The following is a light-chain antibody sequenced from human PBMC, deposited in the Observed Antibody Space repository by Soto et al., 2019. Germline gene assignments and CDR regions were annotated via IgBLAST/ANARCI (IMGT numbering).Light chain of an antibody. J-gene: IGKJ3*01. Sequence: EIVLTQSPGTLSLSPGERATLSCRASQPIISNFLAWYQQKRGQAPRLLIWGASIRATDLPDRFSGGGSGTDFTLTITRLEPEDFAVYYCQQYSSSRTFGPGTKVDI. CDR2: GAS. V-gene: IGKV3-20*01. CDR3: QQYSSSRT. CDR1: QPIISNF.